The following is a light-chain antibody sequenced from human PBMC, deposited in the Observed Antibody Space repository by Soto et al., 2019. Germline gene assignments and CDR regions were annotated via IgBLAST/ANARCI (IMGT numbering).Light chain of an antibody. Sequence: EIVLTQSPGTLSLSPGERATLSCRASQSVSSSYLAWYQQKPGQAPRLLIYGASSRATGIPDRFSGSGSGTDLTLTISRLEPVDFAVYYSQQYGSSPPLFTFGPGTKVDIK. V-gene: IGKV3-20*01. CDR1: QSVSSSY. J-gene: IGKJ3*01. CDR3: QQYGSSPPLFT. CDR2: GAS.